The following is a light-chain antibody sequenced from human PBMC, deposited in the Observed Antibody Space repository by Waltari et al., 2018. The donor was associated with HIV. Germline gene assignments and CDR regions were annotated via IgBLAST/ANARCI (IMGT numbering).Light chain of an antibody. CDR1: DRDVGAYAF. J-gene: IGLJ3*02. Sequence: QSALTQPASVSGSPGQSVTISCPGTDRDVGAYAFYSWYQQYPGSSPTLIIFEVTNRPSGISNRFPASKSGNTASLTISGLQADDEADYFCSSYRSIHILVFGGGTKLTV. V-gene: IGLV2-14*03. CDR3: SSYRSIHILV. CDR2: EVT.